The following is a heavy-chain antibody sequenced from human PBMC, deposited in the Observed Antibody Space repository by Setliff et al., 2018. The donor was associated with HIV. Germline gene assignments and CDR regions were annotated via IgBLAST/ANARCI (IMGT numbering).Heavy chain of an antibody. CDR1: GDSISTDY. V-gene: IGHV4-59*08. J-gene: IGHJ4*02. CDR3: ARHSPSDY. CDR2: IYNSAST. Sequence: PSETLSLTCTVSGDSISTDYWTWIRQPPGKGLEWIGYIYNSASTSYNPSLKSRVTISVDKSKNQFSLKLSSVTAADTAVYYCARHSPSDYWGQGTLVTVSS.